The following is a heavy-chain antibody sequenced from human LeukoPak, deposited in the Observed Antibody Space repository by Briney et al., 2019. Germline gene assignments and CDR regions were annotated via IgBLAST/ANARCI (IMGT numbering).Heavy chain of an antibody. CDR3: AREGRGLIVGATRNWFDP. J-gene: IGHJ5*02. CDR2: IKQDGSEK. CDR1: GFTFSSCW. D-gene: IGHD1-26*01. V-gene: IGHV3-7*01. Sequence: PGGSLRLSCAASGFTFSSCWMSWVRQAPGKGLEWVANIKQDGSEKYYVDSVKGRFTISRDNAKNSLYLQMNSLRAEDTAVYYCAREGRGLIVGATRNWFDPWGQGTLVTVSS.